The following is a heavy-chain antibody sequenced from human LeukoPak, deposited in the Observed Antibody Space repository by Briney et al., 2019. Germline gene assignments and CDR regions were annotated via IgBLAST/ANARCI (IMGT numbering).Heavy chain of an antibody. CDR3: AKGSGNSGFDY. D-gene: IGHD1-26*01. CDR2: ISGSGDNT. V-gene: IGHV3-23*01. Sequence: GGSLRLSCAASEFTFSNFAMSWVRQAPGKGLEWVSTISGSGDNTYYADSVKGRFTISRDNSKNTLYLQMNSLRAEDTAVYYCAKGSGNSGFDYWGQGTLVTVSS. CDR1: EFTFSNFA. J-gene: IGHJ4*02.